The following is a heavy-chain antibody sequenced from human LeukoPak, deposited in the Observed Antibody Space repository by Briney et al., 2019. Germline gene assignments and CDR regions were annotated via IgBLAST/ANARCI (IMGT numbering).Heavy chain of an antibody. Sequence: SVKVSCKASGYTFTSYGISWVRQAPGQGLEWMGGIIPIFGTANYAQKFQGRVTITTDESTSTAYMELSSLRSEDTAVYYCARGQLGLNWFDPWGQGTLVTVSS. V-gene: IGHV1-69*05. J-gene: IGHJ5*02. CDR3: ARGQLGLNWFDP. CDR1: GYTFTSYG. CDR2: IIPIFGTA. D-gene: IGHD3-16*01.